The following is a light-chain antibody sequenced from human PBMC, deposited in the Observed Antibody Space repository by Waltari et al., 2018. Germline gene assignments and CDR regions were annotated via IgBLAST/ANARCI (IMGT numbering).Light chain of an antibody. J-gene: IGKJ1*01. CDR1: QGINNA. Sequence: DIQMTQSPPSLSASVGEKVTITCRASQGINNALAWYQQKPGKAPKLLIYAASNLQSGVPSRFSGSGSGTEFTLTISSLQPEDFAVYYCQQRNSYPRTFGQGTKVEIK. CDR2: AAS. CDR3: QQRNSYPRT. V-gene: IGKV1-17*01.